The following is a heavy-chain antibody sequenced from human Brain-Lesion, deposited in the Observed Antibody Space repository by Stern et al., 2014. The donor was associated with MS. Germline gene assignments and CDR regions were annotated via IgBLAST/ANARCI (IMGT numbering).Heavy chain of an antibody. Sequence: EVQLGESGGGVIQPGGSLRLSCVASGFTFSTNYMSWVRQAPGKGLEGGSSIYSVGSTYYADSVQGRFVISRDKSKNTLFLQMNSLRAEDTAVYCCARLVNRATHFDYWGQGTLVTVSS. D-gene: IGHD1-14*01. CDR2: IYSVGST. J-gene: IGHJ4*02. V-gene: IGHV3-53*01. CDR3: ARLVNRATHFDY. CDR1: GFTFSTNY.